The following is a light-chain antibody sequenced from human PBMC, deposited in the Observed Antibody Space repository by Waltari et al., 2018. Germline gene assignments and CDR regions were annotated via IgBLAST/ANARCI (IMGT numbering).Light chain of an antibody. CDR2: GAS. V-gene: IGKV3-15*01. CDR3: QQFHTWPLT. J-gene: IGKJ4*01. CDR1: QNIEAS. Sequence: EIVMTQSQEPLSVSPGHRVTLSCRASQNIEASLAWHQQSPGQAPRVLISGASYRGTGIPDRFSGGGSGAEVTLTISSLQSEDVAIYCCQQFHTWPLTFGGGTKVEIK.